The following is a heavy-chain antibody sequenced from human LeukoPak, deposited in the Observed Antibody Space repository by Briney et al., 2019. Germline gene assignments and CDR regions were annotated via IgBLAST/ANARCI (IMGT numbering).Heavy chain of an antibody. V-gene: IGHV4-30-2*01. CDR3: ARDYYGSGSYLAHDY. CDR1: GGSISSGGYY. J-gene: IGHJ4*02. Sequence: SQTLSLTCTVSGGSISSGGYYWSWLRQPPGKGLEWIGYIYHSGSTYYNPSLKSRVTISVDRSKNQFSLKLSSVTAADTAVYYCARDYYGSGSYLAHDYWGQGTLVTVSS. CDR2: IYHSGST. D-gene: IGHD3-10*01.